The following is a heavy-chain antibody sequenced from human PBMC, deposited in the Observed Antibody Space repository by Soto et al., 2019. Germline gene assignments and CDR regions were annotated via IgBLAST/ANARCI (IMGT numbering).Heavy chain of an antibody. Sequence: GGSLRLSCAASGFTFSSYAMSWVRQAPGKGLEWVSAISGSGGSTYYADSVKGRFTISRDNSKNTLYLQMNSLRAEDTAVYYCAKDPAPSRYCGGGSCHNGFDYWGQGTLVTVSS. CDR3: AKDPAPSRYCGGGSCHNGFDY. CDR2: ISGSGGST. CDR1: GFTFSSYA. V-gene: IGHV3-23*01. J-gene: IGHJ4*02. D-gene: IGHD2-15*01.